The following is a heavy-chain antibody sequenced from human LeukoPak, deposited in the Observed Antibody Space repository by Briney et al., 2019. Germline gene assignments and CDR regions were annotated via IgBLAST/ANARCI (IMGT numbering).Heavy chain of an antibody. J-gene: IGHJ4*02. CDR3: ARDPHSSSWYDY. V-gene: IGHV1-46*01. Sequence: ASVRVSCKASGYTFTIYYMHWVRRAPGQGLEWMGIINPSGGSTSYAQKFQGRVTMTRDTSTSTVYMELSSLRSEDTAVYYCARDPHSSSWYDYWGQGTLVTVSS. CDR2: INPSGGST. D-gene: IGHD6-13*01. CDR1: GYTFTIYY.